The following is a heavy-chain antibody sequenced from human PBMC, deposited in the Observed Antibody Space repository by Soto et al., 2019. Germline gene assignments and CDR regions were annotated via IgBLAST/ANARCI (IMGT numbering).Heavy chain of an antibody. Sequence: SETLSLTCTVSGGSISSGGYYWSWIRQHPGKGLEWIGYIYYSGSTYYNPSLKSRVTISLDKSKSQFSLKLNSVTAADSAVYFCARLEGLATISYYFDFWGPGALVTVSS. CDR3: ARLEGLATISYYFDF. CDR2: IYYSGST. CDR1: GGSISSGGYY. J-gene: IGHJ4*02. V-gene: IGHV4-31*03. D-gene: IGHD3-9*01.